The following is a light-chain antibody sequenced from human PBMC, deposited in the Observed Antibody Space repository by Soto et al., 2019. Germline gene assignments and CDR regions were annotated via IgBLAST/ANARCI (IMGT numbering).Light chain of an antibody. J-gene: IGKJ3*01. Sequence: DIPMTQSPSSLSATVGDRVTITCRASQDISNYLAWHQQKPGEVPKLLIYAASTLQPGVPSRFSGSGSGTDFTLTISSLQPEDVATYYCQKYNGAPPETFGPGTKVDIK. CDR1: QDISNY. V-gene: IGKV1-27*01. CDR3: QKYNGAPPET. CDR2: AAS.